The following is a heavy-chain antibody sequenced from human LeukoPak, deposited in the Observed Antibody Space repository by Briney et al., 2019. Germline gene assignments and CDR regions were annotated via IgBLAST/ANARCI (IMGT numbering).Heavy chain of an antibody. CDR3: ARAFRPYCSGGSCYPRGYYYYYYGMDV. D-gene: IGHD2-15*01. V-gene: IGHV3-33*08. J-gene: IGHJ6*02. Sequence: PGGSLRLSCAASGFTFSSYWMNWARQAPGKGLEWVAVIWYDGSNKYYADSVKGRFTISRDNSKNTLYLQMNSLRAEDTAVYYCARAFRPYCSGGSCYPRGYYYYYYGMDVWGQGTTVTVSS. CDR2: IWYDGSNK. CDR1: GFTFSSYW.